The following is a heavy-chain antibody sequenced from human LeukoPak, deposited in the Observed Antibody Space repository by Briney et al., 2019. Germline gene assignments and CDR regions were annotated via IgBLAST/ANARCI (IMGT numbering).Heavy chain of an antibody. CDR3: ARGASITGTTIIRALNWFDP. CDR1: GRSFSGYY. D-gene: IGHD1-7*01. CDR2: INHSGST. Sequence: SATLSLTCAVYGRSFSGYYWSWIRQPPGKGLEWIGEINHSGSTNYNPSLKSRVTISVDTSKNQFSLKLSSVTAADTAVYYCARGASITGTTIIRALNWFDPWGQGTLVTVSS. J-gene: IGHJ5*02. V-gene: IGHV4-34*01.